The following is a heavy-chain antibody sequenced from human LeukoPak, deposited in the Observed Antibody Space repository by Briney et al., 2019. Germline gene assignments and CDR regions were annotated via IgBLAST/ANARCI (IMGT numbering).Heavy chain of an antibody. CDR1: GFPFSSSA. D-gene: IGHD1-14*01. CDR2: ISHDGSSK. Sequence: GGSLRLSCAASGFPFSSSAMTWVRQAPGKGLEWVAVISHDGSSKYYAESVKGRFTISRDNSRDTLYLQMDSLRAEDTAVYYCAKERMYNHGWFSPWGQGTLVTVSS. CDR3: AKERMYNHGWFSP. V-gene: IGHV3-30-3*01. J-gene: IGHJ5*02.